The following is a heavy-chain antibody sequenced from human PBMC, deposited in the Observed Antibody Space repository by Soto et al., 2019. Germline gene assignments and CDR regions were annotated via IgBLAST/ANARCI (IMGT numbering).Heavy chain of an antibody. CDR2: ISISGNT. Sequence: SETLSLTCTVSGGSISSDFWSWIRQPPGKGLEWIGYISISGNTDYSPSLKSRATISADTSRNQFSLKLRSVNTADTAVYYCARLGGYYQAFDSWGQGTLVTVSS. CDR3: ARLGGYYQAFDS. V-gene: IGHV4-59*01. J-gene: IGHJ4*02. CDR1: GGSISSDF. D-gene: IGHD3-22*01.